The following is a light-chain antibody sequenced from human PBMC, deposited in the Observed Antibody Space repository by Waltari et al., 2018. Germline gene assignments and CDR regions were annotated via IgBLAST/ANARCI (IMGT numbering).Light chain of an antibody. CDR2: AAS. Sequence: DIQMTQSPSSLSASVGDRVTITCRARKSSSSYLNWYQQKPGKAPKLLIYAASSLQSGVPSRCSGSGSGTDFTLTISRVEADDVGVYYCMQARQTPFTFGQGTKLEI. V-gene: IGKV1-39*01. CDR1: KSSSSY. CDR3: MQARQTPFT. J-gene: IGKJ2*01.